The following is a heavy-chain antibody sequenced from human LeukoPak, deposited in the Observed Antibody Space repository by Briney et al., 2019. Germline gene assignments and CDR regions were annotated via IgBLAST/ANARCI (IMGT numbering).Heavy chain of an antibody. CDR1: GFTFGDYA. J-gene: IGHJ4*02. CDR2: ISSNGGST. Sequence: GGSLRLSCTASGFTFGDYAMNWVRQAPGKGLEYVSAISSNGGSTYYANSVKGRFTISRDNSKNTLFLQMGSLRAEDMAVYYCARAKIAATGYSFDYWGQGTLVTVSS. D-gene: IGHD6-13*01. V-gene: IGHV3-64*01. CDR3: ARAKIAATGYSFDY.